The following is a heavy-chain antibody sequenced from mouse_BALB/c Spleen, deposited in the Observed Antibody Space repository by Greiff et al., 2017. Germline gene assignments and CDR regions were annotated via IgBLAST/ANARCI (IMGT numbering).Heavy chain of an antibody. CDR2: IRSKSNNYAT. Sequence: EVQLVETGGGLVQPKGSLKLSCAASGFTFNTNAMNWVRQAPGKGLEWVARIRSKSNNYATYYADSVKDRFTISRDDSQSMLYLQMNNLKTEDTAMYYCVWSPYYYAMDYWGQGTSVTVSS. CDR3: VWSPYYYAMDY. V-gene: IGHV10S3*01. J-gene: IGHJ4*01. CDR1: GFTFNTNA.